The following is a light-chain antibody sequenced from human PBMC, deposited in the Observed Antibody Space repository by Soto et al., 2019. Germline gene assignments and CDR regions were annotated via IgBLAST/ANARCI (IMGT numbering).Light chain of an antibody. J-gene: IGLJ2*01. CDR3: QSADSSGTYRGV. V-gene: IGLV3-25*03. CDR1: ALPKQY. CDR2: KDS. Sequence: SYELTQPPSVSVSPGQTARITCSEDALPKQYAYWYQQKPGQAPVLVIYKDSERPSGIPERFSGSSSGTTVTLTISGVQAEDEADYYCQSADSSGTYRGVFGGGTKVTVL.